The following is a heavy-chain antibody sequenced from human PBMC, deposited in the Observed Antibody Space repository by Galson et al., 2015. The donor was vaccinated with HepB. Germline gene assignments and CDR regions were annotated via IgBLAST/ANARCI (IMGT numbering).Heavy chain of an antibody. CDR2: ISAYNGNT. CDR1: GYTFTSYG. Sequence: SVKVSCKASGYTFTSYGISWVRQAPGQGLEWMGWISAYNGNTNYAQKLQGRVTITADESTSTAYMELSSLRSEDTAVYCCATSKRTTGTPDAFDIWGQGTMVTVSS. J-gene: IGHJ3*02. D-gene: IGHD1-1*01. V-gene: IGHV1-18*04. CDR3: ATSKRTTGTPDAFDI.